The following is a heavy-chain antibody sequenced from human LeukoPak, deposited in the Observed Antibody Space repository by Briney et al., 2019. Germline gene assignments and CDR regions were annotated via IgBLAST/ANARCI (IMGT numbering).Heavy chain of an antibody. V-gene: IGHV4-4*02. CDR1: GGSISSSNW. CDR3: ARYRNSQGYCSSTSCPYFDY. Sequence: PSETLSLTCAVSGGSISSSNWWSWVRQPPGKGLEWIGEIYHSGSTNYNPSLKSRVTISVDKSKNQFSLKLSSVTAADTAVYYCARYRNSQGYCSSTSCPYFDYWGQGTLVTVSS. CDR2: IYHSGST. D-gene: IGHD2-2*01. J-gene: IGHJ4*02.